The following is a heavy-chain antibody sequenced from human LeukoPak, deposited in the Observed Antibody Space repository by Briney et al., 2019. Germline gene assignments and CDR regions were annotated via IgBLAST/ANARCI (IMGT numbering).Heavy chain of an antibody. CDR3: ARGPSSGYYLAYYYYMDV. V-gene: IGHV4-34*01. CDR2: INHSGST. J-gene: IGHJ6*03. D-gene: IGHD3-22*01. CDR1: GGSFSGYY. Sequence: KPSETLSLTCAVYGGSFSGYYWSWIRQPPGKGLEWIGEINHSGSTNYNPSLKSRVTISVDTSKNQFSLKLSSVTAADTAVYYCARGPSSGYYLAYYYYMDVWGKGTTVTVSS.